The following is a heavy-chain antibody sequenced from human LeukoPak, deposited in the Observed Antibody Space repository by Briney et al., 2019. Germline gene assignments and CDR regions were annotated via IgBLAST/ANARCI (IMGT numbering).Heavy chain of an antibody. CDR2: IVVGSGNT. CDR3: AAAGVEWKVRGVILPSDY. J-gene: IGHJ4*02. Sequence: ASVKVSCKASGFTFTSPAVQWVRQARGQRLEWIGWIVVGSGNTNYAQKFQERVTITRDMSTSTAYMELSSLRSEDTAVYYCAAAGVEWKVRGVILPSDYWGQGTLVTVSS. CDR1: GFTFTSPA. D-gene: IGHD3-10*01. V-gene: IGHV1-58*01.